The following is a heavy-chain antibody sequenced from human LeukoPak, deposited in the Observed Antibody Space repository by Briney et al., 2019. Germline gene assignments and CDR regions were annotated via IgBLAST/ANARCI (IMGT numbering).Heavy chain of an antibody. D-gene: IGHD3-22*01. CDR3: ARGRGQPDYDSSGYFDY. Sequence: SETLSPTCTVSGGSITGYYWSWIRQPPGKGLEWIGYIYDSGSTDYKPSLKSRVTISVDTSKNQFSLKLTSVTAADTAVYYCARGRGQPDYDSSGYFDYWGQGSLVTVSS. J-gene: IGHJ4*02. CDR1: GGSITGYY. V-gene: IGHV4-59*01. CDR2: IYDSGST.